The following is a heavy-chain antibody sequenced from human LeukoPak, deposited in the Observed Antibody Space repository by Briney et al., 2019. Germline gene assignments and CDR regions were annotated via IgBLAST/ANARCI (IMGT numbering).Heavy chain of an antibody. J-gene: IGHJ5*02. Sequence: ASVKVSCKASGYTFTSYDINWVRQATGQGLEWMGWMNPNSGNTGYAQKFQGRVTMTRNTSISTAYMELSSLRSEDTAVYYCARTNWAYDSSGYFVGDSGWFDPWGQGTLATVSS. CDR2: MNPNSGNT. D-gene: IGHD3-22*01. CDR3: ARTNWAYDSSGYFVGDSGWFDP. CDR1: GYTFTSYD. V-gene: IGHV1-8*01.